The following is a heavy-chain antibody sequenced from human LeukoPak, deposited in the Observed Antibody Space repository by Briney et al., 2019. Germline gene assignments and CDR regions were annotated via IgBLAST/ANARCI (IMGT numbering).Heavy chain of an antibody. Sequence: GGSLRLSCTASGFTFSDYYMSWIRQAPGKGLEWVSYISSSSSYTNYADSVKGRFTISRDNAKNSLYLQMNSLRAEDTAVYYCARYRLYDSSGYYYVEEGAFDYWGQGTLVTVSS. D-gene: IGHD3-22*01. J-gene: IGHJ4*02. CDR1: GFTFSDYY. CDR2: ISSSSSYT. V-gene: IGHV3-11*03. CDR3: ARYRLYDSSGYYYVEEGAFDY.